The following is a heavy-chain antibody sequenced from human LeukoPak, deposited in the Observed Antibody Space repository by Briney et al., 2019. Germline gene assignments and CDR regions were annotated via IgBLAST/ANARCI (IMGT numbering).Heavy chain of an antibody. CDR2: IYTGGST. D-gene: IGHD1-7*01. CDR1: GITFSAYT. V-gene: IGHV3-53*04. Sequence: PGGSLRLSCAASGITFSAYTMTWVRQAPGKGLEWVSVIYTGGSTMYGDSVKGRFTISRHDSKNTLYLQMNSLRPEDTAVYYCARGRHEYELPTTGLDVWGQGTTVTVSS. J-gene: IGHJ6*02. CDR3: ARGRHEYELPTTGLDV.